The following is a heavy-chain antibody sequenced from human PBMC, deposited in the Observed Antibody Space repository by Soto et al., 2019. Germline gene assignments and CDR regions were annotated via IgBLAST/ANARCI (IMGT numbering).Heavy chain of an antibody. D-gene: IGHD3-22*01. CDR2: IYPGDSDT. J-gene: IGHJ4*02. CDR1: GYIFNSYW. Sequence: GESLKISCKASGYIFNSYWIGWVRLMPGKGLEWMGIIYPGDSDTRYSPSFQGQVTISADKSISTAYLQWSSLKASDTAMYYCAVLFSSNVVNYYDSSGYVDYWGQGTLVTVSS. V-gene: IGHV5-51*01. CDR3: AVLFSSNVVNYYDSSGYVDY.